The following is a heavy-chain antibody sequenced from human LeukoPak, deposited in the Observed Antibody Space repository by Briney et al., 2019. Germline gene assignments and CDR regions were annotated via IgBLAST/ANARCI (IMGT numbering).Heavy chain of an antibody. CDR2: IFSDGST. CDR1: GFTVSSNY. J-gene: IGHJ6*03. V-gene: IGHV3-53*01. Sequence: GGSLRLSCAASGFTVSSNYLNWVRQVPGKGLEWISVIFSDGSTYYADSVKGRFTISRDNSKNTLYLQMNTLRVDDTAIYYCARGFRDPPYYFYYYMDVWGKGTTVTISS. D-gene: IGHD5-24*01. CDR3: ARGFRDPPYYFYYYMDV.